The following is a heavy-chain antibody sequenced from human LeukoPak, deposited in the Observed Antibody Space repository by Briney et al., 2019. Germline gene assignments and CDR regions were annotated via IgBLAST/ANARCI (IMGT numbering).Heavy chain of an antibody. Sequence: ASMKVSCKASEYIFTDYYIHWVRQAPGQGLEWMGWINPHSGGTNYAQKFQDRVTMTGDTSISTAYMELSRLISDDTAIYYCARGGANYDILTQWGQGTLVTVSS. D-gene: IGHD3-9*01. CDR2: INPHSGGT. CDR3: ARGGANYDILTQ. CDR1: EYIFTDYY. J-gene: IGHJ4*02. V-gene: IGHV1-2*02.